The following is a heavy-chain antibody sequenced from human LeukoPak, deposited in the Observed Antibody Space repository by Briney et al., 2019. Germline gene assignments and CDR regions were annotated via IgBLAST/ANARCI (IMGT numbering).Heavy chain of an antibody. CDR1: GDSINNYY. CDR2: IYSTGST. D-gene: IGHD6-13*01. J-gene: IGHJ5*02. CDR3: ARRLVAAAGWFDP. V-gene: IGHV4-4*09. Sequence: SETLSLTCTVSGDSINNYYWTWIRQPPGKGLEWIGYIYSTGSTSYNPSLKSRVSISLDTSKNQFSLKLNSVTAADTAVYYCARRLVAAAGWFDPWGQGTLVTVSS.